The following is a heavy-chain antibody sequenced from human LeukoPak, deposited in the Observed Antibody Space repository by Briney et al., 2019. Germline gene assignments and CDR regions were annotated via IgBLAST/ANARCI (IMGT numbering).Heavy chain of an antibody. V-gene: IGHV1-24*01. CDR2: FDPEDGET. D-gene: IGHD3-22*01. Sequence: ASVKVSCKVSGYTLTELSMHWLRQAPGKGLEWMRGFDPEDGETIYAQKFQGRVTMTEDTSTDTAYMELSSLRSEDTAVYYCATEVTMSIRAFDIWGQGTMVTVSS. J-gene: IGHJ3*02. CDR1: GYTLTELS. CDR3: ATEVTMSIRAFDI.